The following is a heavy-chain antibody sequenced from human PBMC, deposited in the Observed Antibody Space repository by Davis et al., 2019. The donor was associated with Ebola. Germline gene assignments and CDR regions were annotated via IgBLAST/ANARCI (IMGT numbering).Heavy chain of an antibody. D-gene: IGHD6-25*01. CDR2: IDTDGSRI. CDR1: GFTFNSYP. V-gene: IGHV3-74*01. Sequence: PGGSLRLSCAASGFTFNSYPMNWVRQAPGKGLVFVSRIDTDGSRINYADSVKGRFTISRDNAKNTLYLQMNSLGADDTAVYYCAGGLKYWGQGTLVTVSS. CDR3: AGGLKY. J-gene: IGHJ4*02.